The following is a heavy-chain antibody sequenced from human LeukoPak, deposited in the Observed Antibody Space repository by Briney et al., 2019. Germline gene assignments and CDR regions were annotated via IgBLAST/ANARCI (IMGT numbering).Heavy chain of an antibody. CDR3: ARVSSYCSSTSCTGDY. CDR2: ISSSSSYI. CDR1: GFTFSSYS. Sequence: GGSLRLSCAASGFTFSSYSLNWVRQAPGKGLEGVSSISSSSSYIYYADSVKGRFTISRDNAKNSLYLQMNSLRAEDTAVYYCARVSSYCSSTSCTGDYWGQGTLVTVSS. V-gene: IGHV3-21*01. D-gene: IGHD2-2*01. J-gene: IGHJ4*02.